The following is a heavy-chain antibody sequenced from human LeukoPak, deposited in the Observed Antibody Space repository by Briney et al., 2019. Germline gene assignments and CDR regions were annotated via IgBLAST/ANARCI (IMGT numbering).Heavy chain of an antibody. CDR2: ISAYNGNT. CDR3: ARGGYSYGYMGYSDY. V-gene: IGHV1-18*01. Sequence: VKPSRNATDYAFSYDGIKWGCRASGQDFERMGWISAYNGNTNYAQNLQGRVTMTTDTSTSTAYMELRSLRSDDTALYYCARGGYSYGYMGYSDYLGQGTLVTVSS. J-gene: IGHJ4*02. D-gene: IGHD5-18*01. CDR1: DYAFSYDG.